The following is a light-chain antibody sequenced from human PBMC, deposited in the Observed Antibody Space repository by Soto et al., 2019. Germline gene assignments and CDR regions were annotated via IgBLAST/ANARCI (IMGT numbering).Light chain of an antibody. CDR1: SGHSSYA. CDR3: QTWGSGIRVV. V-gene: IGLV4-69*01. Sequence: QPVLTQSPSASASLGASVKLTCTLSSGHSSYAIAWHQQQPDKGPRYLMKLNSDRSHSKGDGIPDRFSGSSSGAERYLTISSLQSEDEADYYCQTWGSGIRVVFGGGTKLTVL. J-gene: IGLJ2*01. CDR2: LNSDRSH.